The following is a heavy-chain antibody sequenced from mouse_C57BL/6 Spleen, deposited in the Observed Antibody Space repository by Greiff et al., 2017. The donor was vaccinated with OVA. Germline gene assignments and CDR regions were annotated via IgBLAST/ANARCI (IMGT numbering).Heavy chain of an antibody. J-gene: IGHJ4*01. CDR1: GFNIKDYY. D-gene: IGHD1-1*01. CDR3: TTDYYGSSPDAMDY. CDR2: IDPEDGDT. V-gene: IGHV14-1*01. Sequence: VQLQQSGAELVRPGASVKLSCTASGFNIKDYYMHWVKQRPEQGLEWIGRIDPEDGDTEYAPKFQGKATMSADTSSNTAYLQLSSLTSEDTAVYYCTTDYYGSSPDAMDYWGQGTSVTVSS.